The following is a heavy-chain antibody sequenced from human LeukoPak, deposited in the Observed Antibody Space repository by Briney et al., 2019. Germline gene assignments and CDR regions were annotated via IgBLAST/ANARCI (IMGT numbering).Heavy chain of an antibody. D-gene: IGHD1-26*01. Sequence: PSETLSLTCSVSGGSINIINYFWGWVSQTPGKGLEWIATVYYDGSTYYNPSLKSRVTISIDTSKNQFSLRLNSVPAADTSLYFCARHPVGSSFDTWGQATLVTVSS. V-gene: IGHV4-39*01. CDR1: GGSINIINYF. CDR2: VYYDGST. J-gene: IGHJ4*03. CDR3: ARHPVGSSFDT.